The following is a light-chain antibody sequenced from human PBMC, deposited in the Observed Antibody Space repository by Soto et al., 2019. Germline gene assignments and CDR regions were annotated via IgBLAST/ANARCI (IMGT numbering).Light chain of an antibody. Sequence: VMTQSPATLSVSPGERATLSCRASQSVSRNLAWYQQKPGQAPRLLIYGASTRASGIPARFSGSGSGTQFTLTISSLQSEDFAVYYCQQYNTWPEAFGPGTKVEIK. V-gene: IGKV3-15*01. J-gene: IGKJ3*01. CDR1: QSVSRN. CDR3: QQYNTWPEA. CDR2: GAS.